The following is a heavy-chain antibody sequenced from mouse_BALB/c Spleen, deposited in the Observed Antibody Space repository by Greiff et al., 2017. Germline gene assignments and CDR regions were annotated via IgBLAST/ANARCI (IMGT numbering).Heavy chain of an antibody. J-gene: IGHJ1*01. Sequence: EVQGVESGGGLVQPGGSLKLSCAASGFDFSRYWLSWVRQAPGKGLEWIGEINPDSSTINYTPSLKDKFIISRDNAKNTLYLQMSKVRSEDTALYYCAHLYYGSSFHWYFDVWGAGTTVTVSS. CDR1: GFDFSRYW. CDR3: AHLYYGSSFHWYFDV. D-gene: IGHD1-1*01. V-gene: IGHV4-1*02. CDR2: INPDSSTI.